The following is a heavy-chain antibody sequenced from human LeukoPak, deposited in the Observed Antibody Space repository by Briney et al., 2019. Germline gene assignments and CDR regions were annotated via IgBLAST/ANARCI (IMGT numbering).Heavy chain of an antibody. CDR1: GFTFSNCW. V-gene: IGHV3-74*01. CDR3: VRGQTIDY. Sequence: PGGSPTLSCTTSGFTFSNCWMYWVRQAPGKGLMWVSRIKSDGTGITYTDSVEGRFTISRDNAKNTLYLQMNSLRDEDTAVYYCVRGQTIDYWGQGTLVTVSS. CDR2: IKSDGTGI. D-gene: IGHD3-3*01. J-gene: IGHJ4*02.